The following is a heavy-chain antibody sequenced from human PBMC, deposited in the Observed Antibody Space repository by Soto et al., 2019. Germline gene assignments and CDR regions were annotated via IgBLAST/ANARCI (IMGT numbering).Heavy chain of an antibody. V-gene: IGHV1-46*01. CDR3: ARGTKITIFGVVIISSMDV. Sequence: ASVKVSCKASGYTFTSYYMHWVRQAPGQGLEWMGIINPSGGSTSYAQKFQGRVTMTRDTSTSTVYMELSSLRSEDTAVYYCARGTKITIFGVVIISSMDVWGQGTTVTVSS. J-gene: IGHJ6*02. D-gene: IGHD3-3*01. CDR1: GYTFTSYY. CDR2: INPSGGST.